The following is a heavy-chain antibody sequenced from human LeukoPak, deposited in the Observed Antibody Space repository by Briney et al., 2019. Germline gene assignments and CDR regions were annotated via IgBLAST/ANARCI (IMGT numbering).Heavy chain of an antibody. CDR3: ARSRAAGQEHDAFDI. D-gene: IGHD6-13*01. J-gene: IGHJ3*02. CDR2: IYYSGST. V-gene: IGHV4-30-4*08. CDR1: GGPISSGDYY. Sequence: PSETLSLTCTVSGGPISSGDYYWSWIRQPPGKGLEWIGYIYYSGSTYYNPSLKSRVTISVDTSKNQFSLKLSSVTAADTAVYYCARSRAAGQEHDAFDIWGQGTMVTVSS.